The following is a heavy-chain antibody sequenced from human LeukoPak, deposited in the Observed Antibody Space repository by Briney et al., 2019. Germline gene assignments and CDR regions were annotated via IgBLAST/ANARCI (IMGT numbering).Heavy chain of an antibody. CDR2: LYNAGTT. D-gene: IGHD3-22*01. CDR1: GFIVSNNY. CDR3: ARGDGELVVIPFDY. Sequence: GGSLRLSCVASGFIVSNNYMSWVRQAPGKGLEWVSVLYNAGTTYYADSVKGRFTISRDNSKNTLYLQMYSLRAEDTAVYYCARGDGELVVIPFDYWGQGTLVTVSS. J-gene: IGHJ4*02. V-gene: IGHV3-53*01.